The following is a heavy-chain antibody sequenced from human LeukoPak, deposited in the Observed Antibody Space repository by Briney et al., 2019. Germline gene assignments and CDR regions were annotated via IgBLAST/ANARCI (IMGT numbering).Heavy chain of an antibody. CDR3: ARDADYGDLFDC. CDR2: ISAYNGNT. CDR1: RYTFTSYG. D-gene: IGHD4-17*01. V-gene: IGHV1-18*01. J-gene: IGHJ4*02. Sequence: ASVKVSCKSSRYTFTSYGISGVRQAPGQGVGGMGWISAYNGNTNYAQKLQGRVTMTTDTSTSTACMELRSLRSDDTAVYYCARDADYGDLFDCWGQGTVVTVSS.